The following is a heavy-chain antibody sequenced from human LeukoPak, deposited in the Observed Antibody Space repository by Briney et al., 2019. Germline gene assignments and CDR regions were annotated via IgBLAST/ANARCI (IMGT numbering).Heavy chain of an antibody. V-gene: IGHV3-33*01. CDR2: IWYDGSNK. J-gene: IGHJ4*02. CDR1: GFTFSSYG. D-gene: IGHD3-22*01. Sequence: PGRSLRLSCAASGFTFSSYGMHWVRQAPGKGLEWVAVIWYDGSNKYYADSVKGRFTISRDNSKNTLYLQMNSLRAEDTAVYYCARDSGDYYDSSGYFGYWGQGTLVTVSS. CDR3: ARDSGDYYDSSGYFGY.